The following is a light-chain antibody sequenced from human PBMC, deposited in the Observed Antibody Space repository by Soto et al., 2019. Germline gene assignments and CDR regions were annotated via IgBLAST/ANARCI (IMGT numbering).Light chain of an antibody. Sequence: IQMTKSPSSLSSSVGDRVTITCRASQSISSYLNWYQQKPGKAPKLLIYAASSLQSGVPSRFSRSGSGTDFTLTISSLQPEDFATYYCQQSYSTPPYPFGQGTKVDIK. CDR2: AAS. CDR3: QQSYSTPPYP. V-gene: IGKV1-39*01. J-gene: IGKJ2*01. CDR1: QSISSY.